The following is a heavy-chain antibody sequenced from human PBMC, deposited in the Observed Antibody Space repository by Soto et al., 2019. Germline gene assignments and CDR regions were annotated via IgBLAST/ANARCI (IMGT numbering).Heavy chain of an antibody. Sequence: PVAAVRLSCVPPGQKLSHPGMTWVRQAAGKGLEWVGRIKSKTDGGTADYAAPVKGRATISRDDSKNTAHPQMNSLKSEYTAVYYCTTGIYYDLLTGYHNVAYCGQGPPVPVSS. CDR1: GQKLSHPG. J-gene: IGHJ4*02. V-gene: IGHV3-15*01. D-gene: IGHD3-9*01. CDR3: TTGIYYDLLTGYHNVAY. CDR2: IKSKTDGGTA.